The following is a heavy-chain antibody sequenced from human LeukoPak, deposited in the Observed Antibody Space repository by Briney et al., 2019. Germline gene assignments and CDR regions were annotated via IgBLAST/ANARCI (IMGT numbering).Heavy chain of an antibody. Sequence: SQTLSLTCAVSGDSVSSSSAVWNWIRQSPSRGLEWLGRTYYRSKWHNEYAESVKSRISITSDTPKNQFSLQLNSVTPEDTAEYFCAGTTDYSSFLASWGQGTLVTVSS. CDR1: GDSVSSSSAV. D-gene: IGHD4-11*01. V-gene: IGHV6-1*01. CDR3: AGTTDYSSFLAS. CDR2: TYYRSKWHN. J-gene: IGHJ4*02.